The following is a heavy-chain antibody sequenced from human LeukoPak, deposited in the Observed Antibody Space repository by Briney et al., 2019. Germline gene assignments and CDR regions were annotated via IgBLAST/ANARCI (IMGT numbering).Heavy chain of an antibody. V-gene: IGHV3-30*18. Sequence: GGSLRLSCAASGFTFSSYGMHWVRQAPGKGLEWVAVISYDGSNKYYADSVKGRFTISRDNSKNTLYLQMNSLRAEDTAVYYCAKDRQPRIVPLLIDYWGQGTLVTVSS. D-gene: IGHD1-26*01. CDR3: AKDRQPRIVPLLIDY. CDR2: ISYDGSNK. CDR1: GFTFSSYG. J-gene: IGHJ4*02.